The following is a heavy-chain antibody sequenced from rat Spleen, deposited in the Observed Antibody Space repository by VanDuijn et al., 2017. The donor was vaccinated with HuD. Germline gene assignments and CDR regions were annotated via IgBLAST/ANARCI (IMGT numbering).Heavy chain of an antibody. J-gene: IGHJ4*01. CDR2: ISYDGSST. Sequence: EVQLVESGGGLVQPGRSLKLSCAASGFTFSDYYMAWVRQAPTKGLEWVATISYDGSSTYYRDSVKGRFTISRDNAKSTLYLQMDSLRSEDTATYYCERQGGGDSGVMDAWGQGASVTVSS. V-gene: IGHV5-7*01. CDR1: GFTFSDYY. CDR3: ERQGGGDSGVMDA. D-gene: IGHD1-11*01.